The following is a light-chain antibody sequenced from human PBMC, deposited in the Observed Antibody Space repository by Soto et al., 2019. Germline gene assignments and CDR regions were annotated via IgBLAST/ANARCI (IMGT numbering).Light chain of an antibody. CDR1: QSISSW. V-gene: IGKV1-5*03. J-gene: IGKJ1*01. Sequence: DIQMTQSPSGLSASVGDRVSSTCRASQSISSWLAWYQQKPGKAPKLLIYKASNLQRGVPSRFSGSGSGTEFTLTISNLQPDDFAVYYCQQCFSLPPTFGHGTKVDIK. CDR2: KAS. CDR3: QQCFSLPPT.